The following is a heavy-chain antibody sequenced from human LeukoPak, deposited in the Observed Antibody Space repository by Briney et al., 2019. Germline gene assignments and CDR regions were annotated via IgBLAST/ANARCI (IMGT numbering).Heavy chain of an antibody. CDR1: GFTFSSYS. CDR3: ARDPAEATQTYYYDSSGYYYFDY. Sequence: PGGSLRLSCAASGFTFSSYSMNWVRQAPGKGLEWVSSISSSSSYIYYADSVKGRFTISRDNAKNSLYLQMNSLRAEDTAVYYCARDPAEATQTYYYDSSGYYYFDYWGRGTLVTVSS. J-gene: IGHJ4*02. D-gene: IGHD3-22*01. V-gene: IGHV3-21*01. CDR2: ISSSSSYI.